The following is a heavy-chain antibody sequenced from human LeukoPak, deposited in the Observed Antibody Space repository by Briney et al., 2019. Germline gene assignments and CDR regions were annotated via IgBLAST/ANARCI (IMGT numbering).Heavy chain of an antibody. CDR3: APFNHDQNMFDQ. D-gene: IGHD2/OR15-2a*01. CDR2: VIPSSGGT. Sequence: ASVKVSCKASGYTFTDYYMHWVRQAPGQGLEWMGWVIPSSGGTTYAEKFQDRVAMTRDTSISTAYMELTRPTSDDTAVYYCAPFNHDQNMFDQWGQGTLVTVSS. CDR1: GYTFTDYY. J-gene: IGHJ4*02. V-gene: IGHV1-2*02.